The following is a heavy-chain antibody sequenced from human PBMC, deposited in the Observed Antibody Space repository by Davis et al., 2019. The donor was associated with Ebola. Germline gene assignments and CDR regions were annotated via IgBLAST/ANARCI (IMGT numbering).Heavy chain of an antibody. CDR3: ARGVGGSSGWFDP. CDR2: INHSGST. D-gene: IGHD6-6*01. V-gene: IGHV4-34*01. Sequence: SETLSLTCTVSGGSISSYYWSWIRQPPGKGLEWIGEINHSGSTNYNPSLKSRVTISVDTPKNQFSLKLSSVTAADTAVYYCARGVGGSSGWFDPWGQGTLVTVSS. CDR1: GGSISSYY. J-gene: IGHJ5*02.